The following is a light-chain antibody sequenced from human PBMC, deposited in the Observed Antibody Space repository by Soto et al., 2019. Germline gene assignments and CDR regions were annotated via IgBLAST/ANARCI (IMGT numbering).Light chain of an antibody. J-gene: IGLJ2*01. CDR2: RSN. CDR3: AAWDGSLSGVI. V-gene: IGLV1-47*01. CDR1: SSNIGNNH. Sequence: QSALTQPPSASGTPGQRVTISCSGSSSNIGNNHVYWYQQLPGTAPKLLIYRSNQRPSGVPDRFSGSRSGTSASLAISGLRSEDEADYHCAAWDGSLSGVIFGGGTKLTVL.